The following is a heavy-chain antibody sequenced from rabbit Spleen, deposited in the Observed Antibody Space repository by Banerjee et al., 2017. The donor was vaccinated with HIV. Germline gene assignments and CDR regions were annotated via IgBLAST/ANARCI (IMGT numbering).Heavy chain of an antibody. D-gene: IGHD8-1*01. Sequence: QSLEESGGDLVKPGASLTLTCTASGFDLSSYYYMYWVRQAPGKGLEWIACIYTGSGSTYYASWAKGRFTISKTSSTTVTLQMTRLTAADTATYFCAISYPGSSYGFNLWGPGTLVTVS. CDR2: IYTGSGST. V-gene: IGHV1S40*01. CDR1: GFDLSSYYY. CDR3: AISYPGSSYGFNL. J-gene: IGHJ4*01.